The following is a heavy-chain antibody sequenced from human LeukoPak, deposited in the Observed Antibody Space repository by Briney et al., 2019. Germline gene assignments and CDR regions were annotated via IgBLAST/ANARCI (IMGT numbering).Heavy chain of an antibody. CDR1: GCIFTSYW. CDR2: IYPGDSDT. V-gene: IGHV5-51*01. CDR3: ARHPHSSGFDY. D-gene: IGHD6-19*01. J-gene: IGHJ4*02. Sequence: GGSLQISCKGSGCIFTSYWIGWVRQMPGKGLEGMGIIYPGDSDTRYSPSFQGQVTISADKSISTPYLQWSSLKASNTAVYYCARHPHSSGFDYWGQGTLVTVSS.